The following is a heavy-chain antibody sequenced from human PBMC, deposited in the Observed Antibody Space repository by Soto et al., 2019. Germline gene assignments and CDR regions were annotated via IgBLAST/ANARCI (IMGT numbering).Heavy chain of an antibody. D-gene: IGHD2-21*01. CDR2: INSDGTAT. V-gene: IGHV3-74*01. CDR3: ANFGGNSPS. CDR1: GFTFTCCY. Sequence: EVQLVQSGGGLVQPGGSLRLSCAASGFTFTCCYMHWVRQTPGKGLVWVSRINSDGTATSYADSVKGRFTVSRDNAQNTLYLQMDSLRAEDTAVYYCANFGGNSPSWGQGTLVTVSS. J-gene: IGHJ4*02.